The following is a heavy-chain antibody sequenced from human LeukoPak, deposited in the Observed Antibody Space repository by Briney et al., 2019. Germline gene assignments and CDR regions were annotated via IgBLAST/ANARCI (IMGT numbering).Heavy chain of an antibody. CDR2: IYTSGST. Sequence: SQTLSLTCTVSGGSISSGSYYWSWIRQPAGKGLEWIGRIYTSGSTNYNPSLKSRVTISVDTSKNQFSLKLSSVTAADTAVYYCARDGGAINWFDPWGQGTLVTVSS. CDR3: ARDGGAINWFDP. D-gene: IGHD3-10*01. CDR1: GGSISSGSYY. V-gene: IGHV4-61*02. J-gene: IGHJ5*02.